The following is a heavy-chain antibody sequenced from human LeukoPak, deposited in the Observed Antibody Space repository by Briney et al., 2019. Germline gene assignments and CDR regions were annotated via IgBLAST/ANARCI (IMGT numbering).Heavy chain of an antibody. CDR1: GGSISSSTYY. V-gene: IGHV4-39*01. CDR2: IYYSGST. Sequence: SETLSLTCTVSGGSISSSTYYWGWIRQPPGKGLEWIGSIYYSGSTYYNPSLKSRVTISVDTSKNQFSLKLRSVTAADTAVYYCARARESYYFDYWGQGTLVTVSS. J-gene: IGHJ4*02. D-gene: IGHD3-10*01. CDR3: ARARESYYFDY.